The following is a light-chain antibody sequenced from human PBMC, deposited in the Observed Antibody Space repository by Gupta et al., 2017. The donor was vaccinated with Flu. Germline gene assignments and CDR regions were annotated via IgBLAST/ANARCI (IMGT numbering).Light chain of an antibody. CDR3: LQYDKWPLT. CDR2: GAS. CDR1: QSVSTN. J-gene: IGKJ1*01. Sequence: GERATLACRASQSVSTNLAWFQHKPGQTPRLLIHGASTRATGLPARFSGGGSGTEFTVTISSLQSEDFGIYYCLQYDKWPLTLGQGTRVEIK. V-gene: IGKV3-15*01.